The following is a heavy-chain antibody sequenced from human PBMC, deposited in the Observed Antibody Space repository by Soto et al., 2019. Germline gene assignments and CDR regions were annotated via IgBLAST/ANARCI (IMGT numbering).Heavy chain of an antibody. V-gene: IGHV1-69*13. CDR1: GVSFSGYA. CDR2: IIPIFGTA. J-gene: IGHJ4*02. D-gene: IGHD1-26*01. CDR3: ARAIGGSSQAVLDY. Sequence: LVKLYCKASGVSFSGYAISWGRQAPGQGLEWMGGIIPIFGTANYAQKFQGRVTITADESTSTAYMELSSLRSEDTAVYYCARAIGGSSQAVLDYWGQGTLVTVSS.